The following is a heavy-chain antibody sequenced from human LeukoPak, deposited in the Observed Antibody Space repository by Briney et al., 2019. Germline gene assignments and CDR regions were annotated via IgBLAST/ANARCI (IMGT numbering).Heavy chain of an antibody. CDR3: ARADWVVRGLLTRAFVY. V-gene: IGHV4-38-2*02. CDR2: IYESGNT. J-gene: IGHJ4*02. CDR1: GYSIRNGYY. D-gene: IGHD3-10*01. Sequence: PSDTLSPTCSVSGYSIRNGYYWGWIRQPPGKGLEWIGSIYESGNTDYSPSLKSRVTISVDTSKNKFSLRLNSVTAADTAIYYCARADWVVRGLLTRAFVYWRQGILVTVSA.